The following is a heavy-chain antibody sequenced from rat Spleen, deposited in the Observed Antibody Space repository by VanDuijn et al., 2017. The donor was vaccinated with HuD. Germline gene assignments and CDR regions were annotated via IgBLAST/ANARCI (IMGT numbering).Heavy chain of an antibody. CDR1: GFLFNSFP. CDR3: TIGSHYHDVPYYYEY. J-gene: IGHJ2*01. D-gene: IGHD1-12*02. V-gene: IGHV5-46*01. CDR2: ISTTGGGT. Sequence: EVQLVESGGGLVQPGGSMKLSCAASGFLFNSFPIAWVRQAPTRGLEWVATISTTGGGTYFRDSVKGRFTIPRDNAKSTLYLQMDSLRSEDTATYYCTIGSHYHDVPYYYEYWGQGVMVTVSA.